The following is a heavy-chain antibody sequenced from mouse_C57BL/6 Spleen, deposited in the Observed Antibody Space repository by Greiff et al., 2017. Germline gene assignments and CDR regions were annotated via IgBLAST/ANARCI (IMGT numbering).Heavy chain of an antibody. V-gene: IGHV1-64*01. CDR1: GYTFTSYW. CDR2: IHPNSGST. D-gene: IGHD2-4*01. Sequence: VQLQQPGAELVKPGASVKLSCKASGYTFTSYWMHWVKQRPGQGLEWIGMIHPNSGSTNYNEKCKSKATLTVDKSSSTAYMQLSSLTAEDSAVYYCANDYDVFAYWGQGTLVTVSA. CDR3: ANDYDVFAY. J-gene: IGHJ3*01.